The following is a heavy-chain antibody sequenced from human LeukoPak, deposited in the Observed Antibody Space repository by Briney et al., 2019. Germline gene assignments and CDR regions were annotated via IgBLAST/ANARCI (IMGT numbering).Heavy chain of an antibody. CDR3: ASRITMVRGVPYYYMDV. CDR2: IHHSGST. D-gene: IGHD3-10*01. CDR1: GGSISSSNW. J-gene: IGHJ6*03. V-gene: IGHV4-4*02. Sequence: PSETLSLTCAVSGGSISSSNWWSWVRQPPGKGLEWIGEIHHSGSTNYNPSLKSRVTISVDKSKNQFSLKLSSVTAADTAVYYCASRITMVRGVPYYYMDVWGKGTTVTVSS.